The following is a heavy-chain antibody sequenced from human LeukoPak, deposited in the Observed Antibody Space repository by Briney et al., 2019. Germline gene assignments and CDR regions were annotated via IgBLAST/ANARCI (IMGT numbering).Heavy chain of an antibody. D-gene: IGHD1-26*01. CDR1: GGSISTYY. CDR3: ARRGGSYSNWFDP. V-gene: IGHV4-59*08. J-gene: IGHJ5*02. CDR2: ISYSGST. Sequence: SETLSLTCTVSGGSISTYYWSWIRQPPGKGLEWLGHISYSGSTNYNPFLKSRVTVSVDTSKKQFSLKLTSVTAVDTAVYHCARRGGSYSNWFDPWGQGTLVTVSS.